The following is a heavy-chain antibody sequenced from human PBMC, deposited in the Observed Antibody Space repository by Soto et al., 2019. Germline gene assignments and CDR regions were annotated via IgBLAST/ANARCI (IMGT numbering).Heavy chain of an antibody. CDR1: GDSITGGGYY. CDR3: ARDYYGAGSQYYYYGMEV. CDR2: IYHSGGA. V-gene: IGHV4-31*03. J-gene: IGHJ6*02. Sequence: SETLSLTCTVSGDSITGGGYYWSWLGQPPGKGLEWIGYIYHSGGASYNPSLRGRAVISIDTSKNQFSLRLNAVTAADTATYYCARDYYGAGSQYYYYGMEVWGQGTTVTVSS. D-gene: IGHD3-10*01.